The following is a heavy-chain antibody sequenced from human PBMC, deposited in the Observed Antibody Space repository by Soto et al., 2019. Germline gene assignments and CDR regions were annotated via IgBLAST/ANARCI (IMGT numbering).Heavy chain of an antibody. CDR2: IYSSGST. V-gene: IGHV4-4*07. D-gene: IGHD3-22*01. J-gene: IGHJ4*02. CDR3: ARGGGSSGDFDY. CDR1: GGSISSYY. Sequence: SETLSLTCTVSGGSISSYYLSWIRQPAGKGLECIGRIYSSGSTNYNPSLKSRVTMSVDTSKNRFSLNLSSVTAADTAMYYCARGGGSSGDFDYWGQGTLVTVYS.